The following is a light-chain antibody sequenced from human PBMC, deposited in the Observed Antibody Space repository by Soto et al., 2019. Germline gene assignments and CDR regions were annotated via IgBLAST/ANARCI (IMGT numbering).Light chain of an antibody. Sequence: QSALTQPASVSGSPGQSITISCTGTSSDVGDYNYVSWYQQHPGKATKLMIYEVSNRPSGVSSRFSGSKSGNTASLTISGLQADDEADYYRISFTSTSTLGYVFGTGTKLTVL. CDR2: EVS. V-gene: IGLV2-14*01. CDR1: SSDVGDYNY. J-gene: IGLJ1*01. CDR3: ISFTSTSTLGYV.